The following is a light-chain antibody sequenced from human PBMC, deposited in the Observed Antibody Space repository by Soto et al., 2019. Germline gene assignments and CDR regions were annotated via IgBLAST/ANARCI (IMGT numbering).Light chain of an antibody. J-gene: IGKJ2*01. CDR1: QSVSNN. CDR2: GAS. Sequence: EIVMTQSPATLSVSPGERATLSCRASQSVSNNLAWYHQKPGQAPRHLIYGASTRATGIPARFSGSGSGTEFTLTISSLQSQDFAVYYCQRYNDWYTFCQGTKLEIK. CDR3: QRYNDWYT. V-gene: IGKV3-15*01.